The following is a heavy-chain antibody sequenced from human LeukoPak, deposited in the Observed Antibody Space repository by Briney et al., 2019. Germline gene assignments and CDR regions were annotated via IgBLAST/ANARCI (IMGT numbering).Heavy chain of an antibody. CDR3: ARDESSSWYVY. V-gene: IGHV4-59*11. Sequence: SETLPLTCTVSGGSISSHYWSWIRQPPGKGLEWIGYIYYSGSTNYNPSLKSRVTISVDTSKNQFSLKLSSVTAADTAVYYCARDESSSWYVYWGQGTLVTVSS. J-gene: IGHJ4*02. CDR2: IYYSGST. D-gene: IGHD6-13*01. CDR1: GGSISSHY.